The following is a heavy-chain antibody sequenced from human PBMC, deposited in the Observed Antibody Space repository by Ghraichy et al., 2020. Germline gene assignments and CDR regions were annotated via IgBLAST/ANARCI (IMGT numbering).Heavy chain of an antibody. Sequence: GGSLRLSCAVSGFTFSRYGMHWVRQAPGKGLEWVAVTSYDGSNKNYADSVKGRFTISRDNSKNTLYLQMSSLRAEDTAVYYCVKERDSSGYYSFRGDYYGMDVWGQGTTVTVSS. CDR2: TSYDGSNK. V-gene: IGHV3-30*18. D-gene: IGHD3-22*01. J-gene: IGHJ6*02. CDR1: GFTFSRYG. CDR3: VKERDSSGYYSFRGDYYGMDV.